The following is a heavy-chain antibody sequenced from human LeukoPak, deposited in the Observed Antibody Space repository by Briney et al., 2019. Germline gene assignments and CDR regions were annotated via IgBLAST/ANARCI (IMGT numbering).Heavy chain of an antibody. J-gene: IGHJ6*03. Sequence: PSETLSLTCTVSGGSISNYVWSWIRQPPGKGLEWIGYINDSGNTKYNPSLESRVTISVDTSKNQFSLKLSSVTAADTAVYYCARDQYYYDSSAYFYYMDVWGKGTTVTISS. CDR3: ARDQYYYDSSAYFYYMDV. V-gene: IGHV4-59*12. CDR1: GGSISNYV. CDR2: INDSGNT. D-gene: IGHD3-22*01.